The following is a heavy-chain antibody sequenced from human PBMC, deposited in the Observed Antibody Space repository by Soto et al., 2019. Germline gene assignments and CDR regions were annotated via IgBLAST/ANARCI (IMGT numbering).Heavy chain of an antibody. D-gene: IGHD2-21*02. CDR2: IYSGGST. V-gene: IGHV3-53*02. CDR3: ARGSYCGGDCYGAAFDI. Sequence: EVQLVETGGGLIQPGGSLRLSCAASGFTVSTSYMSWVRQAPGKGLEGVSIIYSGGSTYSAYSVKGRFSISRDNSKNTLYLQMSSLRSEDTAVYYCARGSYCGGDCYGAAFDIWGQGTMVTVSS. CDR1: GFTVSTSY. J-gene: IGHJ3*02.